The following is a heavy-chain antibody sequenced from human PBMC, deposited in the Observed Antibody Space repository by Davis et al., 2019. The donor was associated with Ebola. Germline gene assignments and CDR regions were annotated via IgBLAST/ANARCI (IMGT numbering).Heavy chain of an antibody. Sequence: SCKASGYTFTGYYMHWVRQAPGKGLEWVAVISYDGSNKYYADSVKGRFTISRDNSKNTLYLQMNSLRAEDTAVYYCARWSGQDYWGQGTLVTVSS. CDR1: GYTFTGYY. CDR3: ARWSGQDY. CDR2: ISYDGSNK. V-gene: IGHV3-30-3*01. J-gene: IGHJ4*02.